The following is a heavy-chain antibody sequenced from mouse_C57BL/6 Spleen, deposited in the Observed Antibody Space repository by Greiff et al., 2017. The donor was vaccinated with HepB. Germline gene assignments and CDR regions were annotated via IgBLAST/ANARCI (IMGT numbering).Heavy chain of an antibody. CDR3: ARGGAGLFYAMDC. CDR1: GYTFTSYW. J-gene: IGHJ4*01. CDR2: IAPSDSYT. D-gene: IGHD3-2*02. V-gene: IGHV1-50*01. Sequence: VQLQQPGAELVKPGASVKLSCKASGYTFTSYWMQWVKQRPGQGLEWIGEIAPSDSYTNYKQKFKGKGTLTVDTSSSTAYMQLSSLTSEDSAVYYYARGGAGLFYAMDCWGDGASVTVSS.